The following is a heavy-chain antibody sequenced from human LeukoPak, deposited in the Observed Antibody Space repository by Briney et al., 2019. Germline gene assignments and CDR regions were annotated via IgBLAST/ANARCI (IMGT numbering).Heavy chain of an antibody. CDR3: ARGRLLEWFDS. CDR1: GDSISSYY. J-gene: IGHJ5*02. Sequence: SETLSLTCTVSGDSISSYYWSWIRQPLGKQLEWIGCISDSGSTNYNPSLKSRVTISVDTSKSQFSLKLSSVTAADTAVYYCARGRLLEWFDSWGQGTLVSVSS. CDR2: ISDSGST. V-gene: IGHV4-59*01. D-gene: IGHD3-3*01.